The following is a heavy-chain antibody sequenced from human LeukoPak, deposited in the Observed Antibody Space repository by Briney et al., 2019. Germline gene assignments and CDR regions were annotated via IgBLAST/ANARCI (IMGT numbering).Heavy chain of an antibody. D-gene: IGHD3-22*01. V-gene: IGHV5-51*01. Sequence: GESLKISCKGSGYSFTSYWIGWVRQMPGKGLEWMGIIYPGDSDTRYSPSFQGQVTVSADKSISTAYLQWSSLKASDTAMYYCARRLHGRAYYYDSSGSYYFGYWGQGTLVTVSS. CDR1: GYSFTSYW. CDR3: ARRLHGRAYYYDSSGSYYFGY. J-gene: IGHJ4*02. CDR2: IYPGDSDT.